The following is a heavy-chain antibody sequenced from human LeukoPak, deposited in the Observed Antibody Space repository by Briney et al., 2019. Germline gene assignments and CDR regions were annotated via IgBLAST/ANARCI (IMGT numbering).Heavy chain of an antibody. CDR3: ATPSGWYADAFDI. Sequence: ASVKLSCKASGYTFTGYYVHWVRQAPGQGLEWMGWINPNSGGTNYAQKFQGRVTMTRDTSISTAYMELSRLRSDDTAVYYCATPSGWYADAFDIWGQGTMVTVSS. CDR1: GYTFTGYY. CDR2: INPNSGGT. D-gene: IGHD6-19*01. J-gene: IGHJ3*02. V-gene: IGHV1-2*02.